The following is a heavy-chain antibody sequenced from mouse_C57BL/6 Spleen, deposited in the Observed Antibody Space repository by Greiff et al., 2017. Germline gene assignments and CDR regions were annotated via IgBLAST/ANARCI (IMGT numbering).Heavy chain of an antibody. CDR1: GFTFTDYY. CDR3: ARSPLITTVVATDYAMDY. Sequence: EVQGVESGGGLVQPGGSLSLSCAASGFTFTDYYMSWVRQPPGKALEWLGFIRNKANGYTTEYSASVKGRFTISRDTSQSILYLQMNALRAEDSATYYCARSPLITTVVATDYAMDYWGQGTSVTVSS. V-gene: IGHV7-3*01. D-gene: IGHD1-1*01. CDR2: IRNKANGYTT. J-gene: IGHJ4*01.